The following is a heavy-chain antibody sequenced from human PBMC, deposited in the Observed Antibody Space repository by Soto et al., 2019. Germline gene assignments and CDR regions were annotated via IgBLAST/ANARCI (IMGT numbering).Heavy chain of an antibody. V-gene: IGHV3-74*03. CDR1: GFPFSTNW. CDR3: VRDDPGLGMDY. Sequence: GGSLRLSCAASGFPFSTNWMHWVRQAPGKGLVWVSHINSDGSDSTHADSVKGRFTISRDNAKNTLYLQMNSLRAEDTAFYFCVRDDPGLGMDYWGLGTLVTVSS. J-gene: IGHJ4*02. D-gene: IGHD1-26*01. CDR2: INSDGSDS.